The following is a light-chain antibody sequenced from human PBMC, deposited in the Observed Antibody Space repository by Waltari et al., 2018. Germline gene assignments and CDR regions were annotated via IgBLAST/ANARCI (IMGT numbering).Light chain of an antibody. V-gene: IGKV1-27*01. J-gene: IGKJ1*01. Sequence: QMTQSPSSLSASVGDRVTLTCRASQGIDNFLAWYQQKPGKVPRLLIYGAFTLQSGAPSRFSGSMSGTDFTLTITSLQPDDVATYYCQRYDSVPRTFGQGTKVEI. CDR3: QRYDSVPRT. CDR1: QGIDNF. CDR2: GAF.